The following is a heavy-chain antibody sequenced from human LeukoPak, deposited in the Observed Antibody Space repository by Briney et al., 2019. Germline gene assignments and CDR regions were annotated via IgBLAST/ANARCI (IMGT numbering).Heavy chain of an antibody. CDR1: GFTFSSYA. V-gene: IGHV3-30-3*01. D-gene: IGHD1-7*01. Sequence: GGSLRLSCAASGFTFSSYAMHWVHQAPGKGLEWVAVISYDGSNKYYADSVRGRFTISRDNSKTTLYLQMNSLRAEDTAVYYCARGYMGELRIDYWGQGTLVTVSS. CDR3: ARGYMGELRIDY. CDR2: ISYDGSNK. J-gene: IGHJ4*02.